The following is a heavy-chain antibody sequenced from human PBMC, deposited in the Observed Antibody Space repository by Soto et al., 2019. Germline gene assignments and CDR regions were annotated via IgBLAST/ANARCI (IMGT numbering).Heavy chain of an antibody. V-gene: IGHV4-4*07. D-gene: IGHD3-22*01. CDR3: AREPYYYDSSGYYSLFDY. Sequence: LSLTCTVSGGSISSYYWSWIRQPSVKGLEWIGRIYTIGSTNYNPSLKSRVTMSVDTSKNQFSLKLSSVTAADTAVYYCAREPYYYDSSGYYSLFDYWGQGTLVTVSS. CDR2: IYTIGST. CDR1: GGSISSYY. J-gene: IGHJ4*02.